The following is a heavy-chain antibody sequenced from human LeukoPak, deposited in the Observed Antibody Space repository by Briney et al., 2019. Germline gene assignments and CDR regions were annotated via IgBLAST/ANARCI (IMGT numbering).Heavy chain of an antibody. CDR3: ARTVGISIDY. D-gene: IGHD7-27*01. CDR1: GGSFSGHY. J-gene: IGHJ4*02. Sequence: SETLSLTCAVYGGSFSGHYWTWIRQPPGKGLEWIGEINHSGSTNYNPSLKSRVTISVDTSKNQFSLKLSSVTAADTAVYYCARTVGISIDYWGQGTLVTVSS. V-gene: IGHV4-34*01. CDR2: INHSGST.